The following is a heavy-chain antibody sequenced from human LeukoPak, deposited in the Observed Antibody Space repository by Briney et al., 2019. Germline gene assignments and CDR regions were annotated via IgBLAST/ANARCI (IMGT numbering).Heavy chain of an antibody. CDR3: ARHLSGTTEPSFDY. D-gene: IGHD1-7*01. CDR1: GGLFTNTNYY. J-gene: IGHJ4*02. V-gene: IGHV4-39*01. Sequence: SVPLTLPCTLCGGLFTNTNYYCPWIRQHPAEVLEWIGTICYSGSTYYNPSLKSRVNISIDTSKNQFSLKLSSVTAADTAVYYCARHLSGTTEPSFDYWGQGSLVTVSS. CDR2: ICYSGST.